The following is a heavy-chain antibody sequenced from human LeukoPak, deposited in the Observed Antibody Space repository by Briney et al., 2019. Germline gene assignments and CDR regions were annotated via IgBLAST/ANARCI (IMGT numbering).Heavy chain of an antibody. D-gene: IGHD3-10*01. V-gene: IGHV3-23*01. CDR3: AKGSSGRFYSHLDY. CDR1: GFTFSSYD. J-gene: IGHJ4*02. Sequence: GGSLRLSSAASGFTFSSYDMNWFRQAPGKGLEWVSAISGSGDSTYYADSVKGRFTISRDNSKNTLYLQMNSLRAEDTAVYYCAKGSSGRFYSHLDYWGQGTLVTVSS. CDR2: ISGSGDST.